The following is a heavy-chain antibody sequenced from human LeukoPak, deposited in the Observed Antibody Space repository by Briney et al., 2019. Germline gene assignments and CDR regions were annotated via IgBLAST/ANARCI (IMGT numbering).Heavy chain of an antibody. CDR3: VKVGTTGTNNWFDS. CDR1: GFTFSSFW. Sequence: GGSLRLSCAASGFTFSSFWMHWVRQAPGKGLVWVSRTNSDGSSTSYADSVKGRFTISRDNSINTLWLQMSSLRAEDTAVYYCVKVGTTGTNNWFDSWAREPWSPSPQ. V-gene: IGHV3-74*01. CDR2: TNSDGSST. J-gene: IGHJ5*01. D-gene: IGHD1-1*01.